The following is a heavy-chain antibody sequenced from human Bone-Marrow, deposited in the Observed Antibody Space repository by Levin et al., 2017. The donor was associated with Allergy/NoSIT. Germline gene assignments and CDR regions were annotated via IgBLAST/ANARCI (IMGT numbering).Heavy chain of an antibody. Sequence: PGGSLRLSCVASKFTFSSFAMTWVRQAPGKGLEWVATLSGSGRDTYYADSVKGRFTISRDNSQNTLYLQVNSLRAEDTAVYFCAKGNGYDLEGYYFDKWGQGTLITVSS. CDR2: LSGSGRDT. D-gene: IGHD5-12*01. J-gene: IGHJ4*02. CDR3: AKGNGYDLEGYYFDK. CDR1: KFTFSSFA. V-gene: IGHV3-23*01.